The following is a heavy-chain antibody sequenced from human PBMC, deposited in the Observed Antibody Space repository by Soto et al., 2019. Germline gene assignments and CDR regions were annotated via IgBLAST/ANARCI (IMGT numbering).Heavy chain of an antibody. V-gene: IGHV3-21*01. Sequence: AGGPLRLSCAASGFTFSNYNMNWVRQAPGKGLEWVASISTRSHYIYYADSLKGRFTISRDNAKNSVDLQISSLRAEDTAVYYCARDSSTGYYLSDFDYWGQGTLVTVSS. CDR3: ARDSSTGYYLSDFDY. J-gene: IGHJ4*02. D-gene: IGHD3-9*01. CDR1: GFTFSNYN. CDR2: ISTRSHYI.